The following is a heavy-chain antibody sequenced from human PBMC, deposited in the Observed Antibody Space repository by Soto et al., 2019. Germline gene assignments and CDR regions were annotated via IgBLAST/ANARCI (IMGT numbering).Heavy chain of an antibody. D-gene: IGHD1-26*01. CDR3: AKAGGRWLQPFDY. J-gene: IGHJ4*02. CDR2: ISWNSGSI. CDR1: GFTFDDYA. Sequence: GGSLRLSCAASGFTFDDYAMHWVRQAPGKGLEWVSGISWNSGSIGYADSVKGRFTISRDNAKNSLYLQMNSLRAEDTALYYCAKAGGRWLQPFDYWGQGTLVTVSS. V-gene: IGHV3-9*01.